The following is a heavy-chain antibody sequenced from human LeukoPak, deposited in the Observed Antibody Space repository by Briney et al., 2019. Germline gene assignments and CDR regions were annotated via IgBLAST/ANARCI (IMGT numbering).Heavy chain of an antibody. CDR2: ISSSGDST. Sequence: QSGGSLRLSCAASEFTFSSYAMSWVRQAPGKGLEWVSAISSSGDSTYYADSVKGRFTISRDNSKNTLYLQMNSLRAEDTAVYYCAKDARRYSSSPGPLDYWGQGTLVTVSS. CDR3: AKDARRYSSSPGPLDY. D-gene: IGHD6-6*01. J-gene: IGHJ4*02. V-gene: IGHV3-23*01. CDR1: EFTFSSYA.